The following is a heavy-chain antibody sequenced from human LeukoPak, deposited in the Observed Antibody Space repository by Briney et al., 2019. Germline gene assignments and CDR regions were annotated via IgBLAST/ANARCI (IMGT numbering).Heavy chain of an antibody. Sequence: ASVKVSCKASGYTFTTYYMHWVRQAPGQGLEWMGIIDPSGGSTSYAQKFQGRVTMTRDTSTSTVYMELSSLRSDDTAVYYCARAIQFGGYFDYWGQGTLVTVSP. CDR2: IDPSGGST. CDR3: ARAIQFGGYFDY. CDR1: GYTFTTYY. J-gene: IGHJ4*02. D-gene: IGHD2-15*01. V-gene: IGHV1-46*01.